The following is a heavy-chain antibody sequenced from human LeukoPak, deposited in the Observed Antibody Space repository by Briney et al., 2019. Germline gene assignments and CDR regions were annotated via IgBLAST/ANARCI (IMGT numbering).Heavy chain of an antibody. Sequence: GGSLRLSCAVSGFTFSTYRKNWVRQAPGMGLEWVSYISSSSSITYYADSVKGRFTISRDNAKNSLFLQMDSLRDEDTAVYYCARSGYSGYEFDHWGQGTRVTVSS. CDR1: GFTFSTYR. CDR3: ARSGYSGYEFDH. J-gene: IGHJ4*02. V-gene: IGHV3-48*02. CDR2: ISSSSSIT. D-gene: IGHD5-12*01.